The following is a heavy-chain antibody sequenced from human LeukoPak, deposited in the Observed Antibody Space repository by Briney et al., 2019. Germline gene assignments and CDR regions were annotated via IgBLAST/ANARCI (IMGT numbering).Heavy chain of an antibody. J-gene: IGHJ3*02. CDR3: ASTDPSDAFDI. CDR1: GGSISSSSYY. V-gene: IGHV4-39*01. D-gene: IGHD4-17*01. CDR2: IYYSGST. Sequence: PSQTLSLTCTVSGGSISSSSYYWGWLRQPPGKGLEWIGSIYYSGSTYYNPSLKSRVTISVDTSKNQFSLKLSSVTAADTAVYYCASTDPSDAFDIWGQGTMVTVSS.